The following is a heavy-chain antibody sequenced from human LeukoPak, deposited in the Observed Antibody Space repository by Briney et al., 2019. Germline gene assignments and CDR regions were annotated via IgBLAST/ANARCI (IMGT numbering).Heavy chain of an antibody. D-gene: IGHD3-22*01. CDR1: RYTLTSYY. J-gene: IGHJ4*02. CDR3: ARVGPYYYHNSGYYDY. V-gene: IGHV1-46*01. CDR2: INPSGGST. Sequence: GASVRVSCKASRYTLTSYYVHWVRQAPGQGLEWMGIINPSGGSTTYAQKFQVRVTMTGDTSTSTVYMELSSLRSEDTAIYYCARVGPYYYHNSGYYDYWGQGTLVTVSS.